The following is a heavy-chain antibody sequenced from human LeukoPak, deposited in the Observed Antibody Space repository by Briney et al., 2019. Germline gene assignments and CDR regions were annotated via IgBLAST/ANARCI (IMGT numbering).Heavy chain of an antibody. D-gene: IGHD6-19*01. J-gene: IGHJ4*02. CDR2: ITGNGGTT. V-gene: IGHV3-23*01. CDR3: AKGTLVAGATVFDY. Sequence: SGRSLRLSCAASGFTFSDYAMGWVRQAPGKGLEWVSAITGNGGTTYYADSVKGRFTISRDTSKTTLYLQMNSLRADDTAVYFCAKGTLVAGATVFDYWGQGTPVTVSS. CDR1: GFTFSDYA.